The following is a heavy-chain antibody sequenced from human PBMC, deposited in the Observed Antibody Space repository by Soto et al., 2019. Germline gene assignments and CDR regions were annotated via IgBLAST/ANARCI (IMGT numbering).Heavy chain of an antibody. V-gene: IGHV1-69*13. CDR3: ARDNNVLLWFGESNGMDV. J-gene: IGHJ6*02. D-gene: IGHD3-10*01. Sequence: GASVKVSCKASGYTFTGYYMHWVRQAPGQGLEWMGGINPIFGAANYAQKFQGRVTITADESTSTVYMELSSLRSEDTAVYYCARDNNVLLWFGESNGMDVWGQGTTVTVSS. CDR2: INPIFGAA. CDR1: GYTFTGYY.